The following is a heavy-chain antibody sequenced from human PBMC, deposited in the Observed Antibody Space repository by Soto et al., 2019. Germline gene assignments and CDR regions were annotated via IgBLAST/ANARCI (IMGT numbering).Heavy chain of an antibody. Sequence: SETLSLTCTVSGGSISSSSYYWGWIRQPPGKGLEWIGSIYYSGSTYYNPSLKSRVTISVDTSKNQFSLKLSSVTAADTAVYYCASRITMLKRRTPHRIDYWGQGTLVTVSS. V-gene: IGHV4-39*01. D-gene: IGHD3-10*02. CDR1: GGSISSSSYY. J-gene: IGHJ4*02. CDR3: ASRITMLKRRTPHRIDY. CDR2: IYYSGST.